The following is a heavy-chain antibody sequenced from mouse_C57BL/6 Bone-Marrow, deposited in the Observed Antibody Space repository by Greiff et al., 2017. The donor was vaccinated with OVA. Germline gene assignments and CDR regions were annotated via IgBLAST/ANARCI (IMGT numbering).Heavy chain of an antibody. V-gene: IGHV1-81*01. D-gene: IGHD1-1*01. CDR1: GYTFTSYG. J-gene: IGHJ4*01. CDR2: IYPRSGNT. CDR3: ARHYYYGSSYYYAMDY. Sequence: QVQLQQSGAELARPGASVKLSCKASGYTFTSYGISWVKQRTGQGLEWIGEIYPRSGNTYYNEKFKGKATLTADKSSSTAYMELRSLTSEDSAVYFCARHYYYGSSYYYAMDYWGQGTSVTVSS.